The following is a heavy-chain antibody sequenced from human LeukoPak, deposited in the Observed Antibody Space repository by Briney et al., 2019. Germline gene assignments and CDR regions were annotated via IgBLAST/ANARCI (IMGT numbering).Heavy chain of an antibody. V-gene: IGHV3-7*01. CDR3: ARDYVGYYFGYFQH. J-gene: IGHJ1*01. CDR1: GFTFSSYW. CDR2: IKQDGSEK. D-gene: IGHD3-22*01. Sequence: PGGSLRLSCAASGFTFSSYWMSWVRQAPGKGLEWVANIKQDGSEKYYVDSVKGRFTISRDNAKNSLYLQMNSLRAEDTAVYYCARDYVGYYFGYFQHWGQGTLVTVSS.